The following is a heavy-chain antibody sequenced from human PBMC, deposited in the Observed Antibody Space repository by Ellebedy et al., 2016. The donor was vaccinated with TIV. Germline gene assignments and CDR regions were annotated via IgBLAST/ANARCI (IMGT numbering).Heavy chain of an antibody. CDR3: ASYAKLWFGLDF. V-gene: IGHV3-30-3*01. D-gene: IGHD3-10*01. CDR1: GFTFSSYA. Sequence: GESLEISCAASGFTFSSYALHWVRQAPGKGLEWVAVISYDGTTEYFADSVRGRFTISRDNSKNTLFLQMESLRAEDTAVYFCASYAKLWFGLDFWGQGTLVTVSS. CDR2: ISYDGTTE. J-gene: IGHJ4*02.